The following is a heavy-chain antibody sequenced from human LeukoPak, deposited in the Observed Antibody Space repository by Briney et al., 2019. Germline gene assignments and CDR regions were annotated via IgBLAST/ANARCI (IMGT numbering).Heavy chain of an antibody. CDR2: INPSGGST. D-gene: IGHD3-10*01. V-gene: IGHV1-46*01. CDR3: ARGNYYYGSGSYLPNDY. Sequence: GASVKVSCKASGYTFTSYYMHWVRQAPGQGLEWMGIINPSGGSTSYAQKFQGRVTMTRDMSTSTVYMELSSLRSEDTAVYYCARGNYYYGSGSYLPNDYWGQGTLVTVSS. CDR1: GYTFTSYY. J-gene: IGHJ4*02.